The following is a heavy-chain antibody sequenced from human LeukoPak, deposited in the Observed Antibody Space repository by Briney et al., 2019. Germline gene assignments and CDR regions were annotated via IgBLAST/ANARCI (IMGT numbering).Heavy chain of an antibody. CDR2: TSYDGSKI. CDR1: GSNFNVYA. Sequence: GGSLRPSCEASGSNFNVYAMHWVRQAPGKGLEWVAATSYDGSKIYYSDSVQGRFTISRDNSKNTLYLQMNSLTTDDTAVYYCARGKMRTLALVEYLQDWGQGTLVTVSS. D-gene: IGHD2-8*02. CDR3: ARGKMRTLALVEYLQD. V-gene: IGHV3-30*04. J-gene: IGHJ1*01.